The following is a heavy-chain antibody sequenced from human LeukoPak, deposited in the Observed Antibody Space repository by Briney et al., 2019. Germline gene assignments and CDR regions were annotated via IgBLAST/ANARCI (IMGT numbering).Heavy chain of an antibody. CDR2: IKSKGDGETI. CDR3: TTDLGLTMIRGVIVY. Sequence: TGGSLRLSCAASGFTFTNAWMSWVRQAPGKGLEWVGRIKSKGDGETIDNAAPVKGRFTMSRDDSKATLYLQMNSLKAEGTAVYYCTTDLGLTMIRGVIVYWGQGALVTVSS. V-gene: IGHV3-15*01. D-gene: IGHD3-10*01. J-gene: IGHJ4*02. CDR1: GFTFTNAW.